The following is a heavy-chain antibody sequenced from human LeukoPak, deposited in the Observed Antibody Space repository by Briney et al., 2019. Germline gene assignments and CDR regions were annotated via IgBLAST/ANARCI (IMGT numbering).Heavy chain of an antibody. CDR3: ARDYSLAVAGTGDY. CDR1: GFTFSSYS. CDR2: ISSSSSTI. D-gene: IGHD6-19*01. Sequence: GGSLRLSCAASGFTFSSYSMNWVRQAPGKGLEWVSYISSSSSTIYYADSVKGRFTISRDNAKNSLYLQMNSLRAEDTAVYYCARDYSLAVAGTGDYWGQGTLVTVSS. J-gene: IGHJ4*02. V-gene: IGHV3-48*04.